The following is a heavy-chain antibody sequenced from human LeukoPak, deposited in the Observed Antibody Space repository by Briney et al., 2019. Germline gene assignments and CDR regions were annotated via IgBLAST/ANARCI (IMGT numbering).Heavy chain of an antibody. CDR2: ISSSSSTI. J-gene: IGHJ4*02. V-gene: IGHV3-48*04. Sequence: GGSLRLSCAASGFTFSSYSMNWVRQAPGKGLEWVSYISSSSSTIYYADSVKGRFTIPRDNAKNSLYLQMNSLRAEDTAVYYCAREGNRYCSGGSCYGIDYWGQGTLVTVSS. CDR1: GFTFSSYS. D-gene: IGHD2-15*01. CDR3: AREGNRYCSGGSCYGIDY.